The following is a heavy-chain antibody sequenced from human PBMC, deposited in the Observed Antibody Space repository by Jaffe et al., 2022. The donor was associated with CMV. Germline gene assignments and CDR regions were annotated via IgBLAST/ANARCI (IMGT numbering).Heavy chain of an antibody. Sequence: EVQLLESGGGLVQPGGSLRLSCAASGFTFSSYAMSWVRQAPGKGLEWVSAISGSGGSTYYADSVKGRFTISRDNSKNTLYLQMNSLRAEDTAVYYCAKDLWETYSSGWGYYYGMDVWGQGTTVTVSS. D-gene: IGHD6-19*01. CDR3: AKDLWETYSSGWGYYYGMDV. J-gene: IGHJ6*02. CDR2: ISGSGGST. CDR1: GFTFSSYA. V-gene: IGHV3-23*01.